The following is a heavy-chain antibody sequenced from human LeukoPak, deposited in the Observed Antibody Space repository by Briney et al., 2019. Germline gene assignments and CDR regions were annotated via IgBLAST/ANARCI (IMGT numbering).Heavy chain of an antibody. V-gene: IGHV3-21*01. Sequence: PGGSLRLSCAASGFTFSTHGMNWVRQAPGKGLEWVSSISDSSSAIFYADSVKGRFTISRDNAKNSLYLQMNSLRAEDTAVYYCARGTQYSSSRDWFDPWGQGTLVTVSS. CDR1: GFTFSTHG. CDR3: ARGTQYSSSRDWFDP. D-gene: IGHD6-13*01. J-gene: IGHJ5*02. CDR2: ISDSSSAI.